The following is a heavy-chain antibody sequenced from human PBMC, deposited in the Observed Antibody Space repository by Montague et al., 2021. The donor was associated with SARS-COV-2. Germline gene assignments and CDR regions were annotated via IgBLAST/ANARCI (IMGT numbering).Heavy chain of an antibody. J-gene: IGHJ6*02. CDR3: AKDMGSRVYYYSSGFEATGGYGMDV. V-gene: IGHV3-9*01. CDR1: GFTFGDYA. D-gene: IGHD3-22*01. CDR2: ISWNSGSI. Sequence: SLSLSWSASGFTFGDYAMHWVRQAPGRGLEWVSGISWNSGSIGYADSVKGRFTISRDNARNSLYLQMNSLRAEDTALYYCAKDMGSRVYYYSSGFEATGGYGMDVWGQGTTVTVSS.